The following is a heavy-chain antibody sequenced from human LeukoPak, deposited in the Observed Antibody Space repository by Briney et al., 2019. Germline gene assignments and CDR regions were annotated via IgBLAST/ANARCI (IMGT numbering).Heavy chain of an antibody. Sequence: TGGSLRLSCAASGFTFSSYAMHWVRQAPGKGLECVSAISSNGGSTYCANSVKGRFTISRDNSKNTLYLQMGSLRAEDMAVYYCAREFGSSSHFDYWGQGTLVTVSS. CDR2: ISSNGGST. D-gene: IGHD6-6*01. CDR3: AREFGSSSHFDY. CDR1: GFTFSSYA. V-gene: IGHV3-64*01. J-gene: IGHJ4*02.